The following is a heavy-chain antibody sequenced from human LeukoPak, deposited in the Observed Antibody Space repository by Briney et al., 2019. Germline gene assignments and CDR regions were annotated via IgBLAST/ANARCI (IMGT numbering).Heavy chain of an antibody. CDR1: GFTFSIYA. Sequence: PGGSLRLSCAASGFTFSIYAMSWVRQAPGKGLEWVSGISGSGGSTYYADSVKGRFTISRDNSKNTLYLQMNSLRAEDTAVYYCAKSKGRTTVAALDYWGQGTLVTVSS. CDR3: AKSKGRTTVAALDY. V-gene: IGHV3-23*01. CDR2: ISGSGGST. D-gene: IGHD4-11*01. J-gene: IGHJ4*02.